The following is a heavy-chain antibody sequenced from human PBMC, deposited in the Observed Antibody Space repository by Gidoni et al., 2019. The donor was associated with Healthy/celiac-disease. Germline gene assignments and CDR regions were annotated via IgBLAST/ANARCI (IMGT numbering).Heavy chain of an antibody. CDR2: INHSGST. CDR1: GGSFSGSY. Sequence: QVQLQQWGAGLLKPSATLSLTCAVYGGSFSGSYWSWIRQPPGKGLEWIGEINHSGSTNYNPSLKSRVTISVDTSKNQFSLKLSSVTAADTAVYYCASPSGRWLQFSQTRRFLDYWGQGTLVTVSS. J-gene: IGHJ4*02. D-gene: IGHD5-12*01. CDR3: ASPSGRWLQFSQTRRFLDY. V-gene: IGHV4-34*01.